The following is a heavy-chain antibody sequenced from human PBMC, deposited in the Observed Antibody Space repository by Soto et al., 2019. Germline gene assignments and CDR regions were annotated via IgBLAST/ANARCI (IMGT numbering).Heavy chain of an antibody. CDR1: GGTFSSYA. J-gene: IGHJ4*02. D-gene: IGHD5-12*01. V-gene: IGHV1-69*13. Sequence: SVKVSCKDSGGTFSSYAISWVRQAPGQGLEWMGGIIPIFGTANYAQKFQGRVTITADESTSTAYMELSSLRSEDTAVYYCARDWDGYNSFDYWGQGTLVTVSS. CDR2: IIPIFGTA. CDR3: ARDWDGYNSFDY.